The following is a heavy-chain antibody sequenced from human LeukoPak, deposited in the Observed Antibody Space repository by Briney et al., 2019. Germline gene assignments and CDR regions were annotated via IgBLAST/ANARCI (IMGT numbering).Heavy chain of an antibody. V-gene: IGHV1-18*01. J-gene: IGHJ4*02. CDR2: ISAYNGNT. CDR1: GYTFTSYG. Sequence: ASVKVSCKASGYTFTSYGISWVRQAPGQGLEWMGWISAYNGNTNYAQKLQGRVTMTTDTYTSTAYMELRSLRSDDTAVYYCARITYSSSSAPLDYWGQGTLVTVSS. D-gene: IGHD6-6*01. CDR3: ARITYSSSSAPLDY.